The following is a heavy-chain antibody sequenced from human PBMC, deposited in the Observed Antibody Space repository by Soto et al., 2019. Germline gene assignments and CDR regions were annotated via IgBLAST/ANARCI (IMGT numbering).Heavy chain of an antibody. Sequence: SETLSLTCTVSGCSINNNYYYWGWVRQPPGKGLEWIASISRSGTTYYNPSLKSRVTKSVDTSRNQFSLTLASVTAADTAVYYCASQKLDVPAFFDYWSKGTLVTVSS. CDR3: ASQKLDVPAFFDY. J-gene: IGHJ4*02. CDR2: ISRSGTT. V-gene: IGHV4-39*01. CDR1: GCSINNNYYY. D-gene: IGHD3-3*02.